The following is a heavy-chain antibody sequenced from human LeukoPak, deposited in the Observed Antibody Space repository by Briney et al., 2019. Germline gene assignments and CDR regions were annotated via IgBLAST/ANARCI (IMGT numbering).Heavy chain of an antibody. V-gene: IGHV4-30-4*08. D-gene: IGHD2-2*02. Sequence: PLQTLSLTCTVSGGSISSGDYYWSWIRQPPGKGLEWIGHIYYSGNTYYNPSLNSRVTISVDTSNNQFSLKLSSVTAADTAVYYCARSFGTTCYNCYYYYYYMDVWGKGTTVTVSS. CDR1: GGSISSGDYY. J-gene: IGHJ6*03. CDR2: IYYSGNT. CDR3: ARSFGTTCYNCYYYYYYMDV.